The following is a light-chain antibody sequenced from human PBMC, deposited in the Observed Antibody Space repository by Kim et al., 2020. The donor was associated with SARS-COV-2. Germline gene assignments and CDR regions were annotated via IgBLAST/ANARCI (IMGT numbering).Light chain of an antibody. CDR2: DVS. CDR3: SSYRSSSTLYV. V-gene: IGLV2-14*03. Sequence: QSITKSCIGTSSDIGGDKYVSWYQQHPGKAPKLMIYDVSNRPSGVSNRFTGSKSGNTASLTISGLQAEDEADYYCSSYRSSSTLYVFGSGTKVTVL. CDR1: SSDIGGDKY. J-gene: IGLJ1*01.